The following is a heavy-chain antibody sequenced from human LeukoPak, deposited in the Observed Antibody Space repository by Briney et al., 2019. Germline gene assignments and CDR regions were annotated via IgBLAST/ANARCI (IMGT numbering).Heavy chain of an antibody. J-gene: IGHJ4*02. V-gene: IGHV1-69*13. CDR1: GGSFSRHV. Sequence: GASVKVSCKASGGSFSRHVISWVRQAPGQGLEWMGGTVPIFGTRNYAQKFEGRVTITADESTNTAYMELSSLRSDDTAVYFCARGVDSSGWSNFDYWGQGTLVTVSS. CDR3: ARGVDSSGWSNFDY. CDR2: TVPIFGTR. D-gene: IGHD6-19*01.